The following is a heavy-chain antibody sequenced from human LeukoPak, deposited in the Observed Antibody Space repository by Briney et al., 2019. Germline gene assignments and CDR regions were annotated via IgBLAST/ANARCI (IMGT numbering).Heavy chain of an antibody. D-gene: IGHD3-16*01. CDR1: GYSLSSGYY. V-gene: IGHV4-38-2*02. CDR3: ARGATPSDWFDP. CDR2: IYHSGST. J-gene: IGHJ5*02. Sequence: PSETLSLTCTVSGYSLSSGYYWGWVRQPPEKGLEWIGTIYHSGSTNYNPSLKSRVTISVDTSKNQFSLKLSSVTAADTAVYYCARGATPSDWFDPWGQGTLVTVSS.